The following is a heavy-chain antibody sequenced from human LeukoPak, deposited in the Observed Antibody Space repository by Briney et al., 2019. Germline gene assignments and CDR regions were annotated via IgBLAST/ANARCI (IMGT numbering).Heavy chain of an antibody. V-gene: IGHV3-11*05. Sequence: PGGSLRLSCAASGFTLSGLWMHWVRQAPGKGLEWVSYISSSSSYTNYADSVKGRFTISRDNTKNSLYLQMNSLRAEDTAVYYCARGSPMVRGVTHAFDIWGQGTMVTVSS. D-gene: IGHD3-10*01. CDR2: ISSSSSYT. CDR1: GFTLSGLW. CDR3: ARGSPMVRGVTHAFDI. J-gene: IGHJ3*02.